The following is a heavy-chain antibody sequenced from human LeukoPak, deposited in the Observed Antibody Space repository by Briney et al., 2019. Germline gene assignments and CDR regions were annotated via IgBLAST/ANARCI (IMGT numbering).Heavy chain of an antibody. CDR3: ARGTMVRGVIRHFDY. Sequence: NPSETLSLTCAVYGGSFSGYYWSWIRLPPGKGLEWIGEINHSGSTTYNPSLKSRVTISVDTSKNQFSLKLSSVTAADTAVYYCARGTMVRGVIRHFDYWGQGTLVTVSS. CDR2: INHSGST. CDR1: GGSFSGYY. D-gene: IGHD3-10*01. J-gene: IGHJ4*02. V-gene: IGHV4-34*01.